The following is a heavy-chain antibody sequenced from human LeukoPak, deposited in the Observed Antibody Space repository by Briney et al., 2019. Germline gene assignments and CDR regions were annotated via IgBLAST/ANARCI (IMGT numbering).Heavy chain of an antibody. J-gene: IGHJ5*02. CDR1: GGSNSGSY. CDR3: ARRASRGRFDP. D-gene: IGHD3-10*01. Sequence: SETLSLTCTVSGGSNSGSYWSWIRRPPGKGLEWIGLIYSSGGTNYNPPLKGRVTISVDTSKNQFSLRLSSVTAADTAVYYCARRASRGRFDPWGQGTLVTVSS. V-gene: IGHV4-4*09. CDR2: IYSSGGT.